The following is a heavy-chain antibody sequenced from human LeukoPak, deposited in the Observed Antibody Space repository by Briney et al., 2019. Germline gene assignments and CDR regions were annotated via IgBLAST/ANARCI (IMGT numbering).Heavy chain of an antibody. CDR3: ARDNWNLYDY. Sequence: PSETLSLTCTVSGGSISNYYWSWIRQPAGKGLEWIGRIYSTGSTTYNPSLKSRVTMSVDTSKNQFSLKLSSVAAADTAVYYCARDNWNLYDYWGQGTLVTVSS. CDR1: GGSISNYY. CDR2: IYSTGST. V-gene: IGHV4-4*07. D-gene: IGHD1-1*01. J-gene: IGHJ4*02.